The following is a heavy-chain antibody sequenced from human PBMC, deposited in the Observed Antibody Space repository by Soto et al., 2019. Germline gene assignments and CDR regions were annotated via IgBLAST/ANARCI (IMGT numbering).Heavy chain of an antibody. Sequence: VKVTCTGSGWTYSSYNMRWVHPAPGKVLEWMGWINPNSGGTNYAQKFQGRVTMTRDTSISTAYMELSRLRSDDTAVYYCARDGYDFLSGYSYILSVGFAPWGQGTLVTVSS. CDR2: INPNSGGT. CDR3: ARDGYDFLSGYSYILSVGFAP. CDR1: GWTYSSYN. V-gene: IGHV1-2*02. D-gene: IGHD3-3*01. J-gene: IGHJ5*02.